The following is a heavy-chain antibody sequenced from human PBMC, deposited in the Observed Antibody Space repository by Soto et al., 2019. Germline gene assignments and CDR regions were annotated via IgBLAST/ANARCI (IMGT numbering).Heavy chain of an antibody. J-gene: IGHJ4*02. CDR3: ARSDSSGYHPPIDY. D-gene: IGHD3-22*01. CDR1: GFTFSSYA. CDR2: ISYDGSNK. V-gene: IGHV3-30-3*01. Sequence: GGSLRLSVSASGFTFSSYAMNWVRQAPGKGLEWVAVISYDGSNKYYADSVKGRFTISRDNSKNTLYLQMNSLRAEDTDVYYCARSDSSGYHPPIDYWGQGTLVTVSS.